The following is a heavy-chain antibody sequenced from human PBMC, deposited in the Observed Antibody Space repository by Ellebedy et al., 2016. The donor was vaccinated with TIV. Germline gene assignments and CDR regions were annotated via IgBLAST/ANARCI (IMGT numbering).Heavy chain of an antibody. CDR2: IRYDGSKE. CDR3: AKVGTQWLEFGALES. Sequence: GESLKISCAASGFTFSSYGMHSVRQAPGKGLEWVAFIRYDGSKEYYADSVKGRFTISRDNSKNTLYVNMNSLRVEDTAVYYCAKVGTQWLEFGALESWGQGTMVTVSS. J-gene: IGHJ3*02. V-gene: IGHV3-30*02. CDR1: GFTFSSYG. D-gene: IGHD6-19*01.